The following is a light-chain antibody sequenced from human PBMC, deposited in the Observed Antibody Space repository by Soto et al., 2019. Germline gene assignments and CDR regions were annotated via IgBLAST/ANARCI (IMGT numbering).Light chain of an antibody. CDR1: SSDVGGYNY. J-gene: IGLJ1*01. Sequence: QSALTQPASVSGSPGQSITISCTGTSSDVGGYNYVSWYQLHPGKAPKLMIYDVSNRPSGVSNRFSGSKSGNTASLTISGLQAEDEADYYCSSYTSSSTPYVVGTGTKLTVL. CDR3: SSYTSSSTPYV. CDR2: DVS. V-gene: IGLV2-14*03.